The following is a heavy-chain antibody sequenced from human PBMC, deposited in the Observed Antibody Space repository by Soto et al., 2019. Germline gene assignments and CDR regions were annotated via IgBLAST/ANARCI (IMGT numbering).Heavy chain of an antibody. V-gene: IGHV1-3*01. D-gene: IGHD4-17*01. CDR1: GYTFTSYA. Sequence: GASVKLSCKASGYTFTSYAMHWVRQAPGQRLEWMGWINAGNGNTKYSQKFQGRVTITRDTSASTAYMELSRLRSEDTAVYYCARATGEYDYDHLNQFQHWGQRTLVLGSS. CDR2: INAGNGNT. J-gene: IGHJ1*01. CDR3: ARATGEYDYDHLNQFQH.